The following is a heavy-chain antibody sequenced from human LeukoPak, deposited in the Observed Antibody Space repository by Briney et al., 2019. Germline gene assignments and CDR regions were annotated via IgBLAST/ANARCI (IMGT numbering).Heavy chain of an antibody. J-gene: IGHJ5*02. CDR2: INPSDGKT. D-gene: IGHD2-2*01. V-gene: IGHV1-46*01. CDR3: ARGTAAFDP. CDR1: GYTFTNYY. Sequence: GASVKVSCKASGYTFTNYYMHWVRQAPGQGLEWMGIINPSDGKTSYAQKFQGRVTMTRDTSISTAYMELSRLRSDDTAVYYCARGTAAFDPWGQGTLVTVSS.